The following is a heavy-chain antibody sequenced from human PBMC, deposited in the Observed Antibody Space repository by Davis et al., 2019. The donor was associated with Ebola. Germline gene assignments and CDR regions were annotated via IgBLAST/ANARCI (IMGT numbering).Heavy chain of an antibody. CDR3: TNRKNEY. CDR1: GFTFSDSA. Sequence: GESLKISCAASGFTFSDSAMHWVRQASGRGLEWVGRIRSKANSYATTYAASVKGRFTISRDDSKNTAYLQMNSLKMDDTAVYYCTNRKNEYWGQGTLVTVS. J-gene: IGHJ4*02. V-gene: IGHV3-73*01. CDR2: IRSKANSYAT.